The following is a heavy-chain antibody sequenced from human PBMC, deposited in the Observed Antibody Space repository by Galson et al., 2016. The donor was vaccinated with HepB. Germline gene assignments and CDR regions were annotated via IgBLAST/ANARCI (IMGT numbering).Heavy chain of an antibody. CDR2: IYPGGSNT. CDR3: ARHLRPFDWLCPMDG. CDR1: GSSFSSYW. D-gene: IGHD3-9*01. Sequence: QSGAAVKKPGEPLKISCKGSGSSFSSYWIGWVRQMPGKGLEWMGIIYPGGSNTKYSPSFQGQVNISADKSISTAYLQWSSLKASDTAMYYWARHLRPFDWLCPMDGWGQGTTVIVSS. J-gene: IGHJ6*01. V-gene: IGHV5-51*01.